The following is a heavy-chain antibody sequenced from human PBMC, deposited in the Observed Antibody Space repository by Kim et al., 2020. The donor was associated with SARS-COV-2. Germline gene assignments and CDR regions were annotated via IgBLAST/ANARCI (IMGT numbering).Heavy chain of an antibody. J-gene: IGHJ6*03. CDR3: ARAGWGLHDYYYYMDV. V-gene: IGHV1-46*01. D-gene: IGHD3-16*01. Sequence: KFQGRVTMTRDTSTSTVYMELSSLRSEDTAVYYCARAGWGLHDYYYYMDVWGKGTTVTVSS.